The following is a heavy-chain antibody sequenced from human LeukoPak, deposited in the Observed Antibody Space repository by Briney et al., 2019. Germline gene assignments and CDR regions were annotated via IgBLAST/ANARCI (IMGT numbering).Heavy chain of an antibody. D-gene: IGHD3-16*01. Sequence: GGSLRLSCAASGFTFSSYEMNWVRQAPGKGLERVSYISSSGSTIYYADSVKGRFTISRDNAKNSLYLQMNSLRAEDTAVYYCARGRRELGERGFDYWGQGTLVTVSS. V-gene: IGHV3-48*03. J-gene: IGHJ4*02. CDR1: GFTFSSYE. CDR2: ISSSGSTI. CDR3: ARGRRELGERGFDY.